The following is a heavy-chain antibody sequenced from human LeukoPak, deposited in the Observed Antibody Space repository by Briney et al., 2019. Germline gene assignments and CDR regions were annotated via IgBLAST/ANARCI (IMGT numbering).Heavy chain of an antibody. CDR1: GFTFSTYW. CDR3: ARVINSGWLGELSD. Sequence: GGSLRLSCAASGFTFSTYWMHWVRQAPGKGLVWVSRINSDGSSTTYADSVKGRFTISTDNAKNTLYLQMNTLRAEDTAVYYCARVINSGWLGELSDWGQGTLVTVSS. CDR2: INSDGSST. D-gene: IGHD6-19*01. V-gene: IGHV3-74*01. J-gene: IGHJ4*02.